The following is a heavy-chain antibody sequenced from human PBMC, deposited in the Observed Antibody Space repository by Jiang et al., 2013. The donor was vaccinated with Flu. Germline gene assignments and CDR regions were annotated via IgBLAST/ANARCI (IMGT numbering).Heavy chain of an antibody. D-gene: IGHD3-22*01. CDR2: IYYSGST. CDR3: ARLGAVTSGYYYDYYFDY. Sequence: SLTCTVSGGSISSSSYYWGWIRQPPGKGLEWIGSIYYSGSTYYNPSLKSRVTISVDTSKNQFSLKLSSVTAADTAVYYCARLGAVTSGYYYDYYFDYWGQGTLVTVSS. V-gene: IGHV4-39*01. CDR1: GGSISSSSYY. J-gene: IGHJ4*02.